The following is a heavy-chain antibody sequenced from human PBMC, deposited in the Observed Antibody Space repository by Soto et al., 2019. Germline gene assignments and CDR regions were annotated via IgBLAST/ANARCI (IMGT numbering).Heavy chain of an antibody. CDR1: GYTFTSYA. CDR3: ARDWLYCSGGSCSPNLGY. CDR2: INAGNGNT. V-gene: IGHV1-3*01. D-gene: IGHD2-15*01. Sequence: ASVKVSCQASGYTFTSYAMHWVRQAPGQRLEWMGWINAGNGNTKYSQKFQGRVTITRDTSASTAYMELSSLRSEDTAVYYCARDWLYCSGGSCSPNLGYWGQGTLVTVSS. J-gene: IGHJ4*02.